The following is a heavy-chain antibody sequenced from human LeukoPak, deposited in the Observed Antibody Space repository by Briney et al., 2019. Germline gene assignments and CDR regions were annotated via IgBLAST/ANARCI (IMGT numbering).Heavy chain of an antibody. CDR3: ARNKWELLLNWFDP. V-gene: IGHV4-39*07. Sequence: SQTLSLTCTVSGGSISSATYYWGWIRQPPGKGLEWIGSIYYSGTTYYNPSLKSRVTISVDTSKNQFSLKLSSVTAADTAVYYCARNKWELLLNWFDPWGQGTLVTVSS. CDR1: GGSISSATYY. D-gene: IGHD1-26*01. CDR2: IYYSGTT. J-gene: IGHJ5*02.